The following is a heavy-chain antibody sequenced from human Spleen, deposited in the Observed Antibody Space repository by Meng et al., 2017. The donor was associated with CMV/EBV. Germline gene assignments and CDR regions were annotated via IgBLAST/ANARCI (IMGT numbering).Heavy chain of an antibody. Sequence: ASVKVSCKASGYTFTGYYMNWVRQAPGQGLEWMGWVNANSGAKDYAQKFQGRVTMTRDTSISTAYMELSRLRSDDTAVYYCALDFDYWGQGTLVTVSS. CDR3: ALDFDY. J-gene: IGHJ4*02. CDR2: VNANSGAK. CDR1: GYTFTGYY. V-gene: IGHV1-2*02.